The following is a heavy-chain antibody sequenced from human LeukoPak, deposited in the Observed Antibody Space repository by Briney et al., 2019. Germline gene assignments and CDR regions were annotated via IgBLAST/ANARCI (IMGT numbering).Heavy chain of an antibody. CDR1: GGSISSGDYY. V-gene: IGHV4-30-4*02. D-gene: IGHD3-10*01. CDR2: IYYSGST. J-gene: IGHJ3*02. Sequence: SETLSLTCTVSGGSISSGDYYWSWIRQPPGKGLEWIGYIYYSGSTYYNPSLKSRVTISVDTSKNQFSLKLSSVTAADTAVYYCARDPLYYGSGSYYNFPRIWFDIWGQGTMVTVSS. CDR3: ARDPLYYGSGSYYNFPRIWFDI.